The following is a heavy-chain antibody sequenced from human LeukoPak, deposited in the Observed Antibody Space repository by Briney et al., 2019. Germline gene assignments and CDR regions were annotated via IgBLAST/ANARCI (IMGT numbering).Heavy chain of an antibody. D-gene: IGHD2-21*02. V-gene: IGHV3-30*18. CDR1: GFTFSRSG. CDR3: AKGNYGDPPFDP. CDR2: TSFDGYNK. J-gene: IGHJ5*02. Sequence: GGSLRLSCAASGFTFSRSGMHWVRQAPGKGLEWVAVTSFDGYNKNYADSVKGRFTISRDDSNNTLYLQMNSLRGEDTAVYFCAKGNYGDPPFDPWGQGTLVIVSS.